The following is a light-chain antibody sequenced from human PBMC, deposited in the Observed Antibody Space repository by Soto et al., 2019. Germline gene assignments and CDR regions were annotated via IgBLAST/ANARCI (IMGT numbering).Light chain of an antibody. CDR1: QNIDTY. Sequence: DFQMTQSPSSLSAPVGDRVTITCRASQNIDTYLNWYRQQPRKAPKLLIYAASSLQSGVPSRFGGTGSGTDFTLTISSLQPEDSATYFCQHSYSIPWTFGRGTKVEVK. J-gene: IGKJ1*01. CDR3: QHSYSIPWT. V-gene: IGKV1-39*01. CDR2: AAS.